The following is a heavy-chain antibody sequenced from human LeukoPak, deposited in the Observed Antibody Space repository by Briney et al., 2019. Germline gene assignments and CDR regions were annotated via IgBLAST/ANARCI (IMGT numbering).Heavy chain of an antibody. CDR2: ISGSDPGT. CDR1: GFTFSSYA. V-gene: IGHV3-23*01. Sequence: GGSLRLSCAASGFTFSSYAMRWVRQAPGKGLEWVSAISGSDPGTYYADSVKGRFTISRVNSRNTLYLQMNRLRVEDTAVYYCAKGSRGSCRGAYCYSFDNWGQGAVVTVSS. D-gene: IGHD2-21*02. CDR3: AKGSRGSCRGAYCYSFDN. J-gene: IGHJ4*02.